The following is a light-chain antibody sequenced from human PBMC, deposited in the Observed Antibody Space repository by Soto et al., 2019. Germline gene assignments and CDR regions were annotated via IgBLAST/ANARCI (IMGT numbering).Light chain of an antibody. J-gene: IGLJ1*01. Sequence: HSALTQPASVSVSPGQSITISCTGTSSDVGGYNYVSWYQQHPGKAPKLMIYDVSNRPSGVSNRFSGSKSGNTASLTISGLQAEDEADYYCSSYTSSSTLYVFGTGTKVTVL. V-gene: IGLV2-14*01. CDR3: SSYTSSSTLYV. CDR1: SSDVGGYNY. CDR2: DVS.